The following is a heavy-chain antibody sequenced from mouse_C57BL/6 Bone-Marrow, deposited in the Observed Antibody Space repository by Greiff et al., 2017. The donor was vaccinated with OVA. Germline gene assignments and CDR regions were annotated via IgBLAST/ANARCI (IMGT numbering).Heavy chain of an antibody. CDR2: IDPNSGGT. Sequence: QQSCKASGYTFTSYWMHWVKQRPGRGLEWIGRIDPNSGGTKYNEKFKSKATLTVDKPSSTAYMQLSSLTSEDSAVYYCASGDLTFDYWGQGTTLTVSS. CDR1: GYTFTSYW. CDR3: ASGDLTFDY. D-gene: IGHD3-3*01. J-gene: IGHJ2*01. V-gene: IGHV1-72*01.